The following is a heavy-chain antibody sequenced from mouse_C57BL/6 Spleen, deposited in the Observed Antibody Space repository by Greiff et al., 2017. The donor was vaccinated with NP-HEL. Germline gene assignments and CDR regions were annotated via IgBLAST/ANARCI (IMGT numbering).Heavy chain of an antibody. CDR3: ARFSYSNNWYFDV. Sequence: QVQLQQPGAELVKPGASVKLSCKASGYTFTSYWMQWVKQRPGQGLEWIGEIDPSDSYTNYNQKFTGKATLTVDTSSSTAYMQLSSLTSEDSAVYYCARFSYSNNWYFDVWGTGTTVTVSS. D-gene: IGHD2-5*01. V-gene: IGHV1-50*01. CDR2: IDPSDSYT. J-gene: IGHJ1*03. CDR1: GYTFTSYW.